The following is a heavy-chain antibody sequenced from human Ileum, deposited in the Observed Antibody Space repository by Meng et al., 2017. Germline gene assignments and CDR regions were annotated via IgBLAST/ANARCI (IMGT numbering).Heavy chain of an antibody. J-gene: IGHJ4*02. CDR1: GFTFSSYS. CDR3: AREYYYDSSGCGFDY. Sequence: GGSLRLSCAASGFTFSSYSMNWVRQAPGKGLKWVSSISSSSSYIYYADSVKGRFTISRDNAKNSLYLQMNSLRAEDTAVYYCAREYYYDSSGCGFDYWGQATLVTVSS. CDR2: ISSSSSYI. D-gene: IGHD3-22*01. V-gene: IGHV3-21*01.